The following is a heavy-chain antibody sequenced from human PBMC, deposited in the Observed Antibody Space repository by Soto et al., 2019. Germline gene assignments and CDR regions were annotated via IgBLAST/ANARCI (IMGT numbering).Heavy chain of an antibody. D-gene: IGHD5-18*01. CDR1: GFTGSSYS. Sequence: EVQLVESGGGLVKPGGSLRLSCAASGFTGSSYSMNWVRQAPGKGLEWVSSISSSSSYIYYADSVKGRFTISRDNAKNSLYLQMNSLRAEDTAVYYCARDQPGYSYGYGLGYWGQGTLVTVSS. V-gene: IGHV3-21*01. CDR2: ISSSSSYI. J-gene: IGHJ4*02. CDR3: ARDQPGYSYGYGLGY.